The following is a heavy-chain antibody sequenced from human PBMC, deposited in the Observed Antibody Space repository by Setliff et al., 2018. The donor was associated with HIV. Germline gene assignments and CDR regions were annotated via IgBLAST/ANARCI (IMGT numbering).Heavy chain of an antibody. D-gene: IGHD3-16*01. V-gene: IGHV1-46*01. CDR3: ARAYYDSVWGSITIFGVVIQGAFDM. J-gene: IGHJ3*02. CDR1: GYSFTSYY. Sequence: ASVKVSCKASGYSFTSYYVHWVRQAPGQGLEWMGIINPSGGTTSYAQKFQGRVTMTRDTSTSSVYMELRSLRSEDTAVYYCARAYYDSVWGSITIFGVVIQGAFDMWGQGTMVTVSS. CDR2: INPSGGTT.